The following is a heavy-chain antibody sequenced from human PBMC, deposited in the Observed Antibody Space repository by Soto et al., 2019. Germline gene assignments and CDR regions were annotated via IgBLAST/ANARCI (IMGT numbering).Heavy chain of an antibody. D-gene: IGHD3-10*01. CDR3: ARGRYGAY. J-gene: IGHJ4*02. V-gene: IGHV1-18*01. Sequence: QVHLVQSGAEVKKPGASVKVSCKGSGYGFTTYGITWVRQAPGQGLEWMAWISAHNGNTDYAQNLQGRVTVTRDTSTSTAYMELRSLRSDYTAVYYCARGRYGAYWGQGARVTESS. CDR2: ISAHNGNT. CDR1: GYGFTTYG.